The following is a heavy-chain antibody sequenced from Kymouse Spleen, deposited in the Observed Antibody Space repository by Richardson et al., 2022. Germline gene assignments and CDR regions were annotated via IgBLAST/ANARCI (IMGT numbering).Heavy chain of an antibody. V-gene: IGHV4-34*01. CDR2: INHSGST. J-gene: IGHJ6*02. CDR1: GGSFSGYY. D-gene: IGHD2-15*01,IGHD4-23*01. CDR3: ARGQTPPYYYYGMDV. Sequence: QVQLQQWGAGLLKPSETLSLTCAVYGGSFSGYYWSWIRQPPGKGLEWIGEINHSGSTNYNPSLKSRVTISVDTSKNQFSLKLSSVTAADTAVYYCARGQTPPYYYYGMDVWGQGTTVTVSS.